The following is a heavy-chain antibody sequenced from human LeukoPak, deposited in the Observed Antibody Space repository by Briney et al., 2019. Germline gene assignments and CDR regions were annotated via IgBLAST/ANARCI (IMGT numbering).Heavy chain of an antibody. Sequence: SETLSLTWTVSGGSISSYYWSWIRQPPGEGLEWIGYIYSSGSTNNNPSLKSRVNISVDPYKNQFSLKLSSVTAADTAVYYCAGITMVRGVTDWGQGTLVTVSS. V-gene: IGHV4-59*01. CDR3: AGITMVRGVTD. J-gene: IGHJ4*02. CDR2: IYSSGST. D-gene: IGHD3-10*01. CDR1: GGSISSYY.